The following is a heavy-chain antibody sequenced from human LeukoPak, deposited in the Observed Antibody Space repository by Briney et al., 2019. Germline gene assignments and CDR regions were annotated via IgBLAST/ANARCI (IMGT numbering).Heavy chain of an antibody. J-gene: IGHJ4*02. CDR1: GYTFTSYG. V-gene: IGHV1-18*01. CDR3: ARDGATMVRGVIATSLDY. CDR2: ISAYNGNT. D-gene: IGHD3-10*01. Sequence: ASVKVSCKASGYTFTSYGISWVRQAPGQGLEWMGWISAYNGNTNYAQKLQGRVTMTTDTSTSTAYMELRSLRSDDTAVYYCARDGATMVRGVIATSLDYWGQGTLVTVSS.